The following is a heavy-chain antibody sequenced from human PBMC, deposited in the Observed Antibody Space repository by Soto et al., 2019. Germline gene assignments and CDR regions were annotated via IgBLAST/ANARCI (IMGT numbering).Heavy chain of an antibody. Sequence: QVQLVESGGGVVQPGRSLRLSCAASGFTFSSYAMHWVRQAPGKGLEWVAVISYDGSNKYYADSVKGRFTISRDNSKNTLYLQMNSLRAEDTAVYYCARDGLWTEDAFDIWGQGTMVTVSS. V-gene: IGHV3-30-3*01. J-gene: IGHJ3*02. CDR2: ISYDGSNK. CDR1: GFTFSSYA. D-gene: IGHD1-1*01. CDR3: ARDGLWTEDAFDI.